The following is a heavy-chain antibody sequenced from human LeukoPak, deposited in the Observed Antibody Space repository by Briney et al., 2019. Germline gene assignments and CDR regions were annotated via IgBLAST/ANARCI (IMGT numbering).Heavy chain of an antibody. CDR1: GGSISSYY. D-gene: IGHD6-13*01. V-gene: IGHV4-4*07. Sequence: PSETLSLTCTVSGGSISSYYWSWIRQPAGKGLEWIGRIYTSGSTNYNPSLKSRVTMSVDTSKNQFSLKLSSVTAADTAVYYCARGRSSWPYYYYYYMDVWGKGTTVTVSS. CDR3: ARGRSSWPYYYYYYMDV. CDR2: IYTSGST. J-gene: IGHJ6*03.